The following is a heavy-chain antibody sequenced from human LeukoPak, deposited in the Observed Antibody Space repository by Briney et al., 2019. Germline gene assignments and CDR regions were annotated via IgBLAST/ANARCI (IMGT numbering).Heavy chain of an antibody. Sequence: ASVKVSCKASGYTFTSYGISWVRQAPGQGLEWMGWMNPNSGNTGYAQKFQGRVTMTGNTSISTAYMELSSLRSEDTAVYYCARGWSYYYDSGSYAHAFDIWGQGTMVTVSS. CDR1: GYTFTSYG. D-gene: IGHD3-10*01. CDR2: MNPNSGNT. J-gene: IGHJ3*02. CDR3: ARGWSYYYDSGSYAHAFDI. V-gene: IGHV1-8*02.